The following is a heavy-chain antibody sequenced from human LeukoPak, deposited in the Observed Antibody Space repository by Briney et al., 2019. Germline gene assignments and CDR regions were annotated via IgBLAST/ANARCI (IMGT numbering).Heavy chain of an antibody. J-gene: IGHJ4*02. Sequence: GGSLRLSCAASGFPFSSYSMNWVRQSPGKGLEWVSYIGFSSNTIYYADSVKGRFTISRGNAKNSLYLQMSSLRDEDTAVYYCARDSSYAQDYWGQGTLVTVSS. V-gene: IGHV3-48*02. CDR2: IGFSSNTI. CDR1: GFPFSSYS. CDR3: ARDSSYAQDY. D-gene: IGHD2/OR15-2a*01.